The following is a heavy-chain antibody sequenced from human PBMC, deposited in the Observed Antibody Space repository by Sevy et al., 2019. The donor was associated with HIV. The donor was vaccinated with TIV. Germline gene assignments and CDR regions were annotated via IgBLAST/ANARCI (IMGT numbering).Heavy chain of an antibody. CDR3: ARAYCSGGRCYSLAY. J-gene: IGHJ4*02. CDR1: GYTFNTYR. Sequence: ASVKVSCKVSGYTFNTYRIHLVRQAPGQGLEWMGWVSPHNGDTNYAQRLQGRITMFTDSSTSTAYMELRNLRSDDTALYYCARAYCSGGRCYSLAYWGQGTLVTVSS. V-gene: IGHV1-18*01. CDR2: VSPHNGDT. D-gene: IGHD2-15*01.